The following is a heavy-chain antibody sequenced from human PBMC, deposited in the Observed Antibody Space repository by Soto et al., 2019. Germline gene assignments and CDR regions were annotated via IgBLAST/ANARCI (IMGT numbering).Heavy chain of an antibody. Sequence: SSVKVSCKASGGTFSSYAISWVRQAPGQGLEWMGGIIPIFGTANYAQKFQGRVTITADESTSTAYMELSSLRSEDTAVYYCARHETHPTDSYRLDYWGQGTLVTVSS. V-gene: IGHV1-69*13. CDR3: ARHETHPTDSYRLDY. CDR1: GGTFSSYA. J-gene: IGHJ4*02. D-gene: IGHD5-18*01. CDR2: IIPIFGTA.